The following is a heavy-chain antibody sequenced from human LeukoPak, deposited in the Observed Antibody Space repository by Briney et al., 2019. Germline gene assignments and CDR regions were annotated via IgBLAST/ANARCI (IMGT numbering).Heavy chain of an antibody. Sequence: GGSLRLSCAPSRFDLSAYTMNWVRQAPGKGLEWISSISSSSVYIFYADSVKGRFTISRDNSKNTLYLQMNSLRAEDTAVYYCAKDLSDTAMVSFLDYWGQGTLVTVSS. V-gene: IGHV3-21*04. CDR1: RFDLSAYT. D-gene: IGHD5-18*01. CDR3: AKDLSDTAMVSFLDY. J-gene: IGHJ4*02. CDR2: ISSSSVYI.